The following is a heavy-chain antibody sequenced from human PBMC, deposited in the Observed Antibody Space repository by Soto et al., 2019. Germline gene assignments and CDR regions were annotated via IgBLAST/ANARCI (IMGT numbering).Heavy chain of an antibody. J-gene: IGHJ4*02. Sequence: QVHLQQWGAGLLKPSETLSLTCAVYGGSFSGYYWSWIRQPPGKGLEWIGEINHSGSTNYNPSLESRITISVDTSKNQCSLKLSSVTAADTAVYYCASPYYDFWSGPPWGTQKYYFDFWGQGTLATVSS. D-gene: IGHD3-3*01. CDR2: INHSGST. V-gene: IGHV4-34*01. CDR3: ASPYYDFWSGPPWGTQKYYFDF. CDR1: GGSFSGYY.